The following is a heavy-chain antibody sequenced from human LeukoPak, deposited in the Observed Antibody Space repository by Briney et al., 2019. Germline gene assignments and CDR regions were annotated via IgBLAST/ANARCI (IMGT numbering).Heavy chain of an antibody. CDR2: TRYDGTNK. J-gene: IGHJ4*02. Sequence: GGSLRLSCRASGFTFDSYGMHWVRQAPGKGLEWVAFTRYDGTNKDYADFVNGRFTISRDNSENMLYLQMNTLRPEDTAVYHCVKDDGTYYFDKWGRGTLVTVST. CDR1: GFTFDSYG. V-gene: IGHV3-30*02. CDR3: VKDDGTYYFDK. D-gene: IGHD1-26*01.